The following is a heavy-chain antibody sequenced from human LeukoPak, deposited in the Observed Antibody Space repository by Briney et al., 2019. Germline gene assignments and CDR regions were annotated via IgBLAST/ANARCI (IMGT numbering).Heavy chain of an antibody. CDR2: ISYDGSNK. CDR3: ARGIIVVVTDIDY. CDR1: GFTFGSYA. V-gene: IGHV3-30-3*01. J-gene: IGHJ4*02. Sequence: LPGRSLRLSCAASGFTFGSYAMHWVRQAPGKGLEWVAVISYDGSNKYYADSVKGRFTISRDNSKNTLYLQMNSLRAEDTAVYYCARGIIVVVTDIDYWGQGTLVTVSS. D-gene: IGHD2-21*02.